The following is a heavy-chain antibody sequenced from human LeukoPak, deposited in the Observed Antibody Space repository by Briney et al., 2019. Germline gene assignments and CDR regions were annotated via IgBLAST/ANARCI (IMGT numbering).Heavy chain of an antibody. CDR1: GYTFTSYD. CDR3: ARDKPQTTSWYMDV. J-gene: IGHJ6*03. V-gene: IGHV1-2*02. D-gene: IGHD2/OR15-2a*01. CDR2: INPNSGGT. Sequence: GASVKVSCKASGYTFTSYDINWVRQATGQGLEWMGWINPNSGGTNYAQKFQGRVTMTRDTSISTAYMELSRLRSDDTAVYYCARDKPQTTSWYMDVGGKGTRVTVS.